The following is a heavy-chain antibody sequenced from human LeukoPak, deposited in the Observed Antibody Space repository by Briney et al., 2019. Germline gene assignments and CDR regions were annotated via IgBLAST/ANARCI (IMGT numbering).Heavy chain of an antibody. D-gene: IGHD4-17*01. CDR3: ARESYGDYSGFDY. J-gene: IGHJ4*02. V-gene: IGHV4-59*12. Sequence: SETLSLTCTVSGGSISSYYWSWIRQPPGKGLEWIGYIYYSGSTYYNPSLKSRVTISVDRSKNQFSLKLSSVTAADTAVYYCARESYGDYSGFDYWGQGTLVTVSS. CDR2: IYYSGST. CDR1: GGSISSYY.